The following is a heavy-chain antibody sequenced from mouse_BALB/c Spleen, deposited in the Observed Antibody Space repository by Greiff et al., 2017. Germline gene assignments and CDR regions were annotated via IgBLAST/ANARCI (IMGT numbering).Heavy chain of an antibody. CDR2: INPSTGYT. D-gene: IGHD2-1*01. J-gene: IGHJ4*01. V-gene: IGHV1-7*01. CDR3: ASYGNYRAMDY. CDR1: GYTFTSYW. Sequence: QVHVKQSGAELAKPGASVKMSCKASGYTFTSYWMHWVKQRPGQGLEWIGYINPSTGYTEYNQKFKDKATLTADKSSSTAYMQLSSLTSEDSAVYYCASYGNYRAMDYWGQGTSVTVSS.